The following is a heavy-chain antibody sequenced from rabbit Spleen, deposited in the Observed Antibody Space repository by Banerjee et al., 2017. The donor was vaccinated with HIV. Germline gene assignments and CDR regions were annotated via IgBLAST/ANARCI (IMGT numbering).Heavy chain of an antibody. CDR3: ARDTSSSFSSYGMDL. J-gene: IGHJ6*01. CDR2: IDTGSSGFT. D-gene: IGHD1-1*01. V-gene: IGHV1S40*01. CDR1: GVSFSSNSY. Sequence: QSLEESGGGLVQPEGSLTLTCTASGVSFSSNSYMCWVRQAPGKGLEWIACIDTGSSGFTYFATWAKGRFTISKTSSTTVTLQLTRLTAADTATYFCARDTSSSFSSYGMDLWGQGTLVTVS.